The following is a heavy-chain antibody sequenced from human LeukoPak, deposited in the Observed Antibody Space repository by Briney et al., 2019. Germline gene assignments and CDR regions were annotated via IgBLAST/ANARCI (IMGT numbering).Heavy chain of an antibody. J-gene: IGHJ6*02. Sequence: GAPVKVSCKASGYTFTSYGISWVRQAPGQGLEWMGWISAYNGNTNYAQKLQGRVTMTTDTSTSTAYMELRSLRSDDTAVYYCARESFSGYANYYYYGMDVWGQGTTVTVSS. CDR3: ARESFSGYANYYYYGMDV. D-gene: IGHD5-12*01. CDR1: GYTFTSYG. V-gene: IGHV1-18*01. CDR2: ISAYNGNT.